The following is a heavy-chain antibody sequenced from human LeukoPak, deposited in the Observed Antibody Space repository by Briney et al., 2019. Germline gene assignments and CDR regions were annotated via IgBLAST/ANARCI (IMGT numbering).Heavy chain of an antibody. Sequence: ASVKVSCKASGYTFTGYYMHWVRQAPGQGLEWMGWINPNSGGTNYAQKFQGRVTMTRDTSISTAYMELSRLRSDDTAVYYCAREMTYYYASGVDYWGQGTLVTVSS. J-gene: IGHJ4*02. CDR2: INPNSGGT. CDR1: GYTFTGYY. V-gene: IGHV1-2*02. D-gene: IGHD3-10*01. CDR3: AREMTYYYASGVDY.